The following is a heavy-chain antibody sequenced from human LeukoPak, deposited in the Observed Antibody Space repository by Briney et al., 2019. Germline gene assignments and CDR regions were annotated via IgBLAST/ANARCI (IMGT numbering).Heavy chain of an antibody. Sequence: SETVSLTCSVYCVSICCFHWRWLPQPPGKGGVGFGNIYYSGSTNYNPSLKSRVTISVDTSKTEFSLKLSPESASATAVYYCARHQYSSGGPWFDPWGQGTLVTVSS. D-gene: IGHD6-19*01. V-gene: IGHV4-59*08. J-gene: IGHJ5*02. CDR2: IYYSGST. CDR3: ARHQYSSGGPWFDP. CDR1: CVSICCFH.